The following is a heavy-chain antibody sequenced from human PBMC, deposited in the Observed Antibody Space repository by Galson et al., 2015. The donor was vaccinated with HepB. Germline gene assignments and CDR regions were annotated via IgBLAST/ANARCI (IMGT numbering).Heavy chain of an antibody. CDR1: GFTFSSYA. CDR2: ISSNGGST. Sequence: SLRLSCAASGFTFSSYAMHWVRQAPGKGLEYVSAISSNGGSTYYADSVKGRFTISRDNSKNTLYLQMSSLRAEDTAVYYCVKDSSSWSHQIDYWGQGTLVTVSS. J-gene: IGHJ4*02. D-gene: IGHD6-13*01. CDR3: VKDSSSWSHQIDY. V-gene: IGHV3-64D*06.